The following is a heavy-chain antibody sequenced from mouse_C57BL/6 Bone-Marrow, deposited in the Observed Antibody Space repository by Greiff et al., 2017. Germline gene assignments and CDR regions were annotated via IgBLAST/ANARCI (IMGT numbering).Heavy chain of an antibody. CDR1: GYTFTSYW. Sequence: QVQLKQPGAELVKPGASVKLSCKASGYTFTSYWMHWVKQRPGRGLEWIGRIDPNSGGTKYNEKFKSKATLTVDKPSSTAYMELRSLTSEDSAVYFCARPWVFAYWGQGTLVTVSA. V-gene: IGHV1-62-3*01. CDR3: ARPWVFAY. CDR2: IDPNSGGT. J-gene: IGHJ3*01.